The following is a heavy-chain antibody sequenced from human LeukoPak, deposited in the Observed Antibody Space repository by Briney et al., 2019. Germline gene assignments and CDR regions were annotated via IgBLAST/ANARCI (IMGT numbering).Heavy chain of an antibody. CDR2: IYYSGST. D-gene: IGHD3-22*01. CDR3: AGTYYYDSSGYYHYSL. Sequence: SETLSLTCTVSGASISSYYWSWIRQPPGKGLEWIGYIYYSGSTNYNPSLKSRVTISVDTSKNQFSLKLRSVTAADTAVYYCAGTYYYDSSGYYHYSLWGQGTLVTVSS. J-gene: IGHJ4*02. V-gene: IGHV4-59*01. CDR1: GASISSYY.